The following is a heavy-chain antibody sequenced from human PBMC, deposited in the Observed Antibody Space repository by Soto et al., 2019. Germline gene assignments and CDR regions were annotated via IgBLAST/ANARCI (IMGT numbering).Heavy chain of an antibody. CDR1: GFTFSSYW. CDR2: IKQDGSEK. Sequence: EVQLVESGGGLVQPGGSLRLSCAASGFTFSSYWMSWVRQAPGKGLEWVANIKQDGSEKYYVDSVKGRFTISRDNAKNSLYLQMNSLRAEDTAVYYCASNIVATITRDDYGGQGTLVTVSS. CDR3: ASNIVATITRDDY. V-gene: IGHV3-7*05. D-gene: IGHD5-12*01. J-gene: IGHJ4*02.